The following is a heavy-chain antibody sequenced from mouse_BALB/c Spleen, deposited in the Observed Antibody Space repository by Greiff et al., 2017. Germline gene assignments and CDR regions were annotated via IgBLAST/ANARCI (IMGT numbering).Heavy chain of an antibody. CDR3: ARSPSITTATAWFAY. Sequence: EVQLQQSGAELVKPGASVKLSCTASGFNIKDTYMHWVKQRPEQGLEWIGRIDPANGNTKYDPKFQGKATITADTSSNTAYLQLSSLTSEDTAVYYCARSPSITTATAWFAYWGQGTLVTVSA. D-gene: IGHD1-2*01. V-gene: IGHV14-3*02. J-gene: IGHJ3*01. CDR2: IDPANGNT. CDR1: GFNIKDTY.